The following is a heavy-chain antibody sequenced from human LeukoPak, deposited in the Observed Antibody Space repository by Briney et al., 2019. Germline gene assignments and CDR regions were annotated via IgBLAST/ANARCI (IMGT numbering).Heavy chain of an antibody. D-gene: IGHD6-13*01. Sequence: GGSLRLSCAASGFTFSSYGMHWVPQAPGKGLEWVAVISYDGSNKYYADSVKGRFTISRDNSKNTLYLQMNSLRAEDTAVYYCAKDLGSSWTYYYYGMDVWGQGTTVTVSS. CDR1: GFTFSSYG. CDR3: AKDLGSSWTYYYYGMDV. CDR2: ISYDGSNK. J-gene: IGHJ6*02. V-gene: IGHV3-30*18.